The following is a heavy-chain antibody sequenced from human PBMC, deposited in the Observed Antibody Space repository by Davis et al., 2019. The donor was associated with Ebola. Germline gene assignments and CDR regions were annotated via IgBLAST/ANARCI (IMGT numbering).Heavy chain of an antibody. CDR3: AKFSSGWQPWDY. CDR1: GFTFSSNA. D-gene: IGHD6-19*01. Sequence: PGGSLRLSCAASGFTFSSNAMTWVRQAPGKGLEWVSGISVSGGSTFYADSVKGRFTISRDNSKNTLYLQMNSLRAEDTAVYYCAKFSSGWQPWDYWGQGTLVTVSS. CDR2: ISVSGGST. V-gene: IGHV3-23*01. J-gene: IGHJ4*02.